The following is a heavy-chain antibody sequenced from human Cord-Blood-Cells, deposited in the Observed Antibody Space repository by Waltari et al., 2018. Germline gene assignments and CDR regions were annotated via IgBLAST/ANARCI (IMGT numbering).Heavy chain of an antibody. Sequence: EVQLVESGGGLIQPGGSLRLSCAASGFTVSSNYISWVHQAPGTGREWVSVIYSGGSTYYADSVKGRFTISRDNSKNTLYLQMNSLRAEDTAVYYCARGPGIAAAGTFDYWGQGTLVTVSS. CDR1: GFTVSSNY. V-gene: IGHV3-53*01. D-gene: IGHD6-13*01. CDR3: ARGPGIAAAGTFDY. J-gene: IGHJ4*02. CDR2: IYSGGST.